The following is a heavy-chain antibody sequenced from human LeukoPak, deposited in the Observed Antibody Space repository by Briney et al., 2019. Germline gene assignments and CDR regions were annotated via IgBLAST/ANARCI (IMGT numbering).Heavy chain of an antibody. V-gene: IGHV3-53*01. Sequence: AGSLRLSCAASGFTVSSNYMSWVRQAPGKGLEWVSVIYSGGSTYYADSVKGRFTISRDNSKNTLYLQMNSLRAEDTAVYYCARGLYYFDTSGYLYYWGRGTLVSVSS. CDR2: IYSGGST. D-gene: IGHD3-22*01. J-gene: IGHJ4*02. CDR3: ARGLYYFDTSGYLYY. CDR1: GFTVSSNY.